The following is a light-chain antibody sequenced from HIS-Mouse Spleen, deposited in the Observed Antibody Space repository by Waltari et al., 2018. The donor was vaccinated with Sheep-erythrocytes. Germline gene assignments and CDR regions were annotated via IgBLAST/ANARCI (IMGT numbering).Light chain of an antibody. V-gene: IGLV3-1*01. Sequence: SYKLTQPPSVSVSPGQTASITCSGDKLGDKYARWYQQKPGQSPVLVIYQDSKRPSGIPERFSGSNSGNTATLTISGTQAMDEADYYCQAWDSSTAVFGGGTKLTVL. CDR2: QDS. J-gene: IGLJ2*01. CDR3: QAWDSSTAV. CDR1: KLGDKY.